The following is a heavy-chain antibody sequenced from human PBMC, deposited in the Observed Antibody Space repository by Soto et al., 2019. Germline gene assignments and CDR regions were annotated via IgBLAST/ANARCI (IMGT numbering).Heavy chain of an antibody. CDR2: IIPIFGTA. Sequence: SVKVSCKASGGTFSSYAISWVRQAPGQGLEWMGGIIPIFGTANYAQKFQGRVTITADKSTSTAYMELSSLRSEDTAVYYCARDPYQLPRTHYYYYGMDVWGQGTTVTVSS. D-gene: IGHD2-2*01. J-gene: IGHJ6*02. V-gene: IGHV1-69*06. CDR1: GGTFSSYA. CDR3: ARDPYQLPRTHYYYYGMDV.